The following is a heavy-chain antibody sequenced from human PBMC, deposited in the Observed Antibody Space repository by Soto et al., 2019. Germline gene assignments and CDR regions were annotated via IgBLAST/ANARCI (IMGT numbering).Heavy chain of an antibody. Sequence: QVQLVQSGAEVKKPGASVKVSCKASGYTFTSYGISWVRQAPGQGLEWMGWISAYNGNTNYAQKLQGRVIMTTDTSTSTAYMELRSLRSDDTAVYYCARGAPYYYDSSGYYYFWYWGQGTLVTVSS. CDR2: ISAYNGNT. CDR3: ARGAPYYYDSSGYYYFWY. D-gene: IGHD3-22*01. CDR1: GYTFTSYG. J-gene: IGHJ4*02. V-gene: IGHV1-18*01.